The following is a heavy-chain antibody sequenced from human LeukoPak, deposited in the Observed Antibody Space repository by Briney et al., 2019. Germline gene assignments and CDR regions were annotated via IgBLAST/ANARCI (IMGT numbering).Heavy chain of an antibody. CDR1: GFTFSSYC. CDR2: INSDGSST. J-gene: IGHJ5*02. Sequence: PGGSLSLSCAASGFTFSSYCMHWVRQAPGKGLVWVSRINSDGSSTSYADSVKGRFTIARDNAKNTLYLQMNSLRAEDTAVYYCARDYAGTNWFDPWGQGTLVTVSS. D-gene: IGHD1-26*01. CDR3: ARDYAGTNWFDP. V-gene: IGHV3-74*01.